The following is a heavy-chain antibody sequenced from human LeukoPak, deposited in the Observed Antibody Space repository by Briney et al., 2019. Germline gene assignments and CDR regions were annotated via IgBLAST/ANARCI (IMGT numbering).Heavy chain of an antibody. V-gene: IGHV4-34*01. CDR1: GGSFSGYY. CDR3: AREVAATTPYYFDY. CDR2: INHSGST. J-gene: IGHJ4*02. D-gene: IGHD2-15*01. Sequence: PSETLSLTCAVYGGSFSGYYWSWIRQPPGKGLEWIGEINHSGSTNYNPSLKSRVTIPVDTSKNQFSLKLSSVTAADTAVYYCAREVAATTPYYFDYWGQGTLVTVSS.